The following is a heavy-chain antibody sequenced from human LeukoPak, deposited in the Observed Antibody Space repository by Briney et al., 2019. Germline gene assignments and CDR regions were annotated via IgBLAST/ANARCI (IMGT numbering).Heavy chain of an antibody. CDR2: IYSGGST. J-gene: IGHJ4*02. CDR3: ARGVWFSSNFDY. D-gene: IGHD3-10*01. CDR1: GFTVSSNY. V-gene: IGHV3-66*02. Sequence: GGSLRLACATSGFTVSSNYMSWVRQAPGKGLEWVSVIYSGGSTYYADSVKGRFTISRDNSKNTLYLQMNSLRAEDTAVYYCARGVWFSSNFDYWGQGTLVTVSS.